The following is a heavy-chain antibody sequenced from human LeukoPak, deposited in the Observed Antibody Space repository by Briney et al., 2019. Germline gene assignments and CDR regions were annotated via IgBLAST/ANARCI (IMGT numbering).Heavy chain of an antibody. CDR3: AVHRRLMVYAGGDY. D-gene: IGHD2-8*01. J-gene: IGHJ4*02. CDR1: AGSFSGYY. CDR2: INHSGST. Sequence: SETLSLTCAVYAGSFSGYYWSWIRQPPGKGLEWIGEINHSGSTNYNPSLKSRVTISVDTSKNQFSLKLSSVTAADTAVYYCAVHRRLMVYAGGDYWGQGTLVTVSS. V-gene: IGHV4-34*01.